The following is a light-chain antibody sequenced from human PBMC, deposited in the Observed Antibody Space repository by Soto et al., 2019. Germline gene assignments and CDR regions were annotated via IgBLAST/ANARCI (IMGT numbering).Light chain of an antibody. J-gene: IGKJ1*01. CDR2: DAS. V-gene: IGKV1-5*01. Sequence: DIQMTQSPFTLSASVGDRVTITCRASQSINARLAWHQQKPGKVPKVLIYDASNLKSGVPSRFSGSGSGREFTLTISSLRPDDFATYYCQQYYTYPWTFGQGTEVEIK. CDR3: QQYYTYPWT. CDR1: QSINAR.